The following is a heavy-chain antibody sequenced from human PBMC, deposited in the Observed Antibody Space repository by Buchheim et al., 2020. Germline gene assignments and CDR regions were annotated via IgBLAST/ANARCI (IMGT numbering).Heavy chain of an antibody. D-gene: IGHD3-22*01. J-gene: IGHJ4*02. Sequence: QVQLQESGPGLVKPSETLSLTCTVSGGSVSSGSYYWSWIRQPPGKGLEWIGYIYYSGSTNYNPSLKSRVIISVDTSKNQFSLKLSSVTAADTAVYYCARNNYYDSSGYYIDYWGQGTL. CDR2: IYYSGST. V-gene: IGHV4-61*01. CDR1: GGSVSSGSYY. CDR3: ARNNYYDSSGYYIDY.